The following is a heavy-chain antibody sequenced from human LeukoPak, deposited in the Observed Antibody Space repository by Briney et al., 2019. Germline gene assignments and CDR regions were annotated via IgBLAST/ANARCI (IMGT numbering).Heavy chain of an antibody. CDR1: GFTFSSYG. Sequence: GGPLRLSCAASGFTFSSYGMHWVRQAPGKGLEWVAVIWYDGSNKYYADSVKGRFTISRDNSKNTLYPQMNSLRAEDTAVYYCARAAYCGGDCYLFDYWGQGTLVTVSS. J-gene: IGHJ4*02. D-gene: IGHD2-21*02. CDR3: ARAAYCGGDCYLFDY. V-gene: IGHV3-33*08. CDR2: IWYDGSNK.